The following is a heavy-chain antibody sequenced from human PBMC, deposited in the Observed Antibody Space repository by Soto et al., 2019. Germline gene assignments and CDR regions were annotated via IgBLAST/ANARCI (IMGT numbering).Heavy chain of an antibody. CDR1: GYTFTGYY. J-gene: IGHJ4*02. Sequence: ASVKVSCKASGYTFTGYYMHWVRQAPGQGLEWMGWINPNSGGTNYAQKFQGRVTMTRDTSISTAYVELSRLRSDDTAVYYCARAGSHYYGSGSDYWGQGTLVTVSS. V-gene: IGHV1-2*02. CDR3: ARAGSHYYGSGSDY. CDR2: INPNSGGT. D-gene: IGHD3-10*01.